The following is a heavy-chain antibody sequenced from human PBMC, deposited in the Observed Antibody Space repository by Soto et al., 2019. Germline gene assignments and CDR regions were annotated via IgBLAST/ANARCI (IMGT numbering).Heavy chain of an antibody. CDR1: GGTFSSYA. CDR2: IIPIFGTA. D-gene: IGHD2-2*02. Sequence: VKVSCKASGGTFSSYAISWVRQAPGQGLEWMGGIIPIFGTANYAQKFQGRVTITADESTSTAYMELSSLRSEDTAVYYCARGGEVVPAAILWFDPWGQGTLVTVSS. V-gene: IGHV1-69*13. J-gene: IGHJ5*02. CDR3: ARGGEVVPAAILWFDP.